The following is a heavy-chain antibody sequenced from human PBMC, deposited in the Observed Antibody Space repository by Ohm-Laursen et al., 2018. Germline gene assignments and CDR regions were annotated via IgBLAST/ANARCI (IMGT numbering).Heavy chain of an antibody. J-gene: IGHJ5*02. CDR2: IYHTGSA. CDR3: ARHDRNITAAPFDP. D-gene: IGHD6-13*01. Sequence: SDTLSLTCTVSGYSISDGYFWGWIRQPPGKGLEWIGTIYHTGSAFYNPSLKSRVTISVDAPKNQFSLRLSSVTAADTAVYYCARHDRNITAAPFDPWGQGTLVTVSS. CDR1: GYSISDGYF. V-gene: IGHV4-38-2*02.